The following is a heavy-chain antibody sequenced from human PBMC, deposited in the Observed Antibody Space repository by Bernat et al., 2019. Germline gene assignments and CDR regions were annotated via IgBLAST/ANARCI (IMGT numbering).Heavy chain of an antibody. J-gene: IGHJ3*02. V-gene: IGHV3-53*05. CDR1: GFTVSSNY. CDR3: ARDERYSSGGGGIDAFDI. Sequence: EVQLVETGGGLIQPGGSLRLSCAASGFTVSSNYMSWVRQAPGKGLEWVSVIYSGGSTYYADSVKGRFTISRDNSKNTLYLQMNSLRAEDTAVYYCARDERYSSGGGGIDAFDIWGQGTMVTVSS. D-gene: IGHD6-19*01. CDR2: IYSGGST.